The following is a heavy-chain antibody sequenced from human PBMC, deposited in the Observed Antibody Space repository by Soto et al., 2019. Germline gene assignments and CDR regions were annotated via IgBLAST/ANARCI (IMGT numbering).Heavy chain of an antibody. CDR2: ISAYNGNT. V-gene: IGHV1-18*01. J-gene: IGHJ6*02. CDR1: GYTFTSYG. Sequence: ASVKVSCKASGYTFTSYGISWVRQAPGQGLEWMGWISAYNGNTNYAQKLQGRVTMTTDTSTSTAYMELSSLRSEDTAVYYCATEAGKYCISTSCYYYYGMDVWAQGTTVTVSS. D-gene: IGHD2-2*01. CDR3: ATEAGKYCISTSCYYYYGMDV.